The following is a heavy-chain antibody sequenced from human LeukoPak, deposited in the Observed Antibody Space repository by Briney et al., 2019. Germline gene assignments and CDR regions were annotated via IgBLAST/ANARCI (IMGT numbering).Heavy chain of an antibody. CDR3: ARALYLDSSGYYPGLDY. D-gene: IGHD3-22*01. J-gene: IGHJ4*02. V-gene: IGHV1-18*01. CDR2: ISAYNTDT. Sequence: GASVKVSCKTSGFTFNSYAFTWVRQAPGQGLEWMGWISAYNTDTKFAQKFQGRVTLTIDSSRTAYMEMSNLRSDDTAVYYCARALYLDSSGYYPGLDYWGQGTLVTVSS. CDR1: GFTFNSYA.